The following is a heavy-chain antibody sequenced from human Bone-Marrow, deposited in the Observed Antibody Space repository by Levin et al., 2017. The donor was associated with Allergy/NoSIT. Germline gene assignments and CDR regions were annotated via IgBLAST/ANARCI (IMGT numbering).Heavy chain of an antibody. Sequence: SCSVSGGSISSYYWSWIRQSPGKGLEWIGHVYHSGSTTYNPSFKGRVIISADMSKNQFSLRLTSVTAADTAVYYCATTMVRGEKYDYWGQGTQVIVSS. CDR1: GGSISSYY. D-gene: IGHD3-10*01. CDR2: VYHSGST. V-gene: IGHV4-59*01. J-gene: IGHJ4*02. CDR3: ATTMVRGEKYDY.